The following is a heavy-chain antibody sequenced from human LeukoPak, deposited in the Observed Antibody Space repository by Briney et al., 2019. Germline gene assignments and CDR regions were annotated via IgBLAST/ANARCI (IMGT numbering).Heavy chain of an antibody. D-gene: IGHD6-13*01. Sequence: GGSLRLSCVASGFTFSDKWMSWVRQAPGKGLEWVSAISGSGGSTYYADSVKGRFTISRDNSKNTLYLQMNSLRAEDTAVYYCAKDSLGSSSKDWFDPWGQGTLVTVSS. CDR1: GFTFSDKW. V-gene: IGHV3-23*01. J-gene: IGHJ5*02. CDR3: AKDSLGSSSKDWFDP. CDR2: ISGSGGST.